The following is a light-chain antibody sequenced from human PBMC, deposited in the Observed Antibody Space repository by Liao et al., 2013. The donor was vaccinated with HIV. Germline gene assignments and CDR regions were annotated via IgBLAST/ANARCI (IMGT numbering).Light chain of an antibody. CDR1: RLWNKY. Sequence: SYELTQSRSVSVSPGQTVTIICSGDRLWNKYVSWYQQKPGQSPKLVIYQDDKRPSGVPARFSGSNSDNRATLTVSGTQAMDEADYYCQVWDSTTGMFGGGTKLTVL. V-gene: IGLV3-1*01. J-gene: IGLJ3*02. CDR3: QVWDSTTGM. CDR2: QDD.